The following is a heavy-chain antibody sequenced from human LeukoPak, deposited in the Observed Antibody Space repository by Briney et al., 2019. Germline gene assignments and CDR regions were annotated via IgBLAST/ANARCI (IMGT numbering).Heavy chain of an antibody. Sequence: GASVKVSCKASGYIFTSYAMYWVRQAPGQRLEWMGIINPSGGSTSYAQKLQGRVTMTRDMSTSTVYMELSSLRSEDTAVYYCARGGAAAGTRSRDFAWFDPWGQGTLVTVSS. D-gene: IGHD6-13*01. V-gene: IGHV1-46*04. CDR2: INPSGGST. CDR1: GYIFTSYA. CDR3: ARGGAAAGTRSRDFAWFDP. J-gene: IGHJ5*02.